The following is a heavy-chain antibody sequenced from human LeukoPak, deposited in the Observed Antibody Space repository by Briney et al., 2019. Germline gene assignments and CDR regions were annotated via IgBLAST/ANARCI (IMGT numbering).Heavy chain of an antibody. D-gene: IGHD2-2*01. CDR2: IYYSGST. Sequence: SETLSLTCTVSGGSISSYYWSWIRQPPGKGLEWIGYIYYSGSTNYNPSLKSRVTISVDTSKSQFSLKLSSVTAADTAVYYCARPQGYCSSTSCYHWFDPWGQGTLVTVSS. V-gene: IGHV4-59*08. CDR3: ARPQGYCSSTSCYHWFDP. CDR1: GGSISSYY. J-gene: IGHJ5*02.